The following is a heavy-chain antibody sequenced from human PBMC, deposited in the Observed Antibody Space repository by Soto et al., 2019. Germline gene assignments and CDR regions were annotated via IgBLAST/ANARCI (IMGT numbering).Heavy chain of an antibody. V-gene: IGHV2-5*02. D-gene: IGHD5-18*01. Sequence: SGPTLVNPTQTLTLTCTFSGFSLSTSGVGVGWIRQPPGKALEWLALIYWDDDKRYSPSLKSRLTITKDTPKNQVVLTMTNMDPVDTATYYCAPTNSYGYGPAAFDPWGQGTLVTVSS. J-gene: IGHJ5*02. CDR2: IYWDDDK. CDR3: APTNSYGYGPAAFDP. CDR1: GFSLSTSGVG.